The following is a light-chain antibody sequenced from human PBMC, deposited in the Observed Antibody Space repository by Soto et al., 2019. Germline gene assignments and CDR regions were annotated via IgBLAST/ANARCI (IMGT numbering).Light chain of an antibody. J-gene: IGKJ4*01. CDR2: DAS. Sequence: DIQMTQSPSSLSASVGDRITITCQVSQDVSNYLNWYQQKPGKAPKLLIYDASNLETGVPSRFSGGGSGTDFTFTISILQPEDIATYYCQQYDRLPVTFGGGTKVEIK. CDR3: QQYDRLPVT. V-gene: IGKV1-33*01. CDR1: QDVSNY.